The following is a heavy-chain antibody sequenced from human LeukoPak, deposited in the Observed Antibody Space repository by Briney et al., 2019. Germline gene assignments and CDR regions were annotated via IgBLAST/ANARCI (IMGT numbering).Heavy chain of an antibody. Sequence: PGGSLRLSCAASGFTFSTYAMSWVRQAPGKGLEWVSAISGSGGTTFYADSVKGRFTLSRGNSKNTLYLQMNSLRAEDTAVYYCAKAPRGGSYYFDFWGQGTVVTVSS. CDR2: ISGSGGTT. V-gene: IGHV3-23*01. CDR1: GFTFSTYA. J-gene: IGHJ4*02. D-gene: IGHD1-26*01. CDR3: AKAPRGGSYYFDF.